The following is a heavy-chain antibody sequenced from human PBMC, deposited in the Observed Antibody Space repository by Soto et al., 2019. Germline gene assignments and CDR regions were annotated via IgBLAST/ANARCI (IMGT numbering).Heavy chain of an antibody. V-gene: IGHV1-3*01. CDR1: GYTFTSYA. J-gene: IGHJ4*02. CDR2: INAGNGNT. D-gene: IGHD3-3*01. Sequence: ASVKVSCKASGYTFTSYAMHWVRQAPGQRLEWMGWINAGNGNTKCSQKFQGRVTITRDTSASTAYMELSSLRSEDTAVYYCATGYDFWSGYQPYWGQGTLVTVSS. CDR3: ATGYDFWSGYQPY.